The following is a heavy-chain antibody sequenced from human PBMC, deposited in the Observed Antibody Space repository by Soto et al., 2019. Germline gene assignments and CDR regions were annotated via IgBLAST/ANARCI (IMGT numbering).Heavy chain of an antibody. J-gene: IGHJ6*03. D-gene: IGHD3-10*01. Sequence: GASVKVSCKASGYTFTSYDINWVRRATGQGLEWMGWMNPNSGNTGYAQKFQGRVTMTRNTSISTAYMELSSLRSEDTAVYYCARERKVTYYYGSGSYTHPGYMDVWGKGTTVTVSS. V-gene: IGHV1-8*01. CDR3: ARERKVTYYYGSGSYTHPGYMDV. CDR1: GYTFTSYD. CDR2: MNPNSGNT.